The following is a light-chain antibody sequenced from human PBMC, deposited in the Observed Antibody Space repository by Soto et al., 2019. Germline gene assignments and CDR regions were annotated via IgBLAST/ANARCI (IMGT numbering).Light chain of an antibody. J-gene: IGKJ1*01. CDR2: KAS. CDR1: QSIGSW. Sequence: DIQLTHSPSTLSASIGDRVTITCLASQSIGSWLAWYQQRPGKAPNVLIYKASNLERGVPSRFSGSGSETEFTLTISSLQPEDFATYYCQQYSTFPWTFGQGTKVEL. V-gene: IGKV1-5*03. CDR3: QQYSTFPWT.